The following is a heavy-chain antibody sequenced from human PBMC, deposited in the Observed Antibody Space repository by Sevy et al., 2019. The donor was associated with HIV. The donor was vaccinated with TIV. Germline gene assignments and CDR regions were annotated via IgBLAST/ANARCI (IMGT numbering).Heavy chain of an antibody. D-gene: IGHD2-2*01. CDR1: GFIFSNYP. CDR3: AKGYCSTITCYDDDFWNPYYFYGLDV. Sequence: GGSLRLSCAASGFIFSNYPMSWVRHSPGKGLEWVSDISAGGTTTYYADSVEGRFTISRYNSKNTVSLQMNSLGAEDTAIYYCAKGYCSTITCYDDDFWNPYYFYGLDVWGQGISVTVSS. V-gene: IGHV3-23*01. CDR2: ISAGGTTT. J-gene: IGHJ6*02.